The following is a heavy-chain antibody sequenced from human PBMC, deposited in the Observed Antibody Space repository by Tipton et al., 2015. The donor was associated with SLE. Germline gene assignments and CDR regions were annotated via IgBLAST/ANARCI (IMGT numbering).Heavy chain of an antibody. J-gene: IGHJ4*02. CDR3: AREGSGTPDY. Sequence: SLRLSCAASGFTFSSYEMNWVRQAPGKGLEWVSYISGSGNTIYYADSVKGRFTISRDNAKNSLYLQMTGLRVEDTAVYYCAREGSGTPDYWGQGALVTVSS. D-gene: IGHD1-26*01. CDR1: GFTFSSYE. V-gene: IGHV3-48*03. CDR2: ISGSGNTI.